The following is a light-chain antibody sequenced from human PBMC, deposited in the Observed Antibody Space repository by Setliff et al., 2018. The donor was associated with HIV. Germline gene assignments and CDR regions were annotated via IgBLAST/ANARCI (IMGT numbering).Light chain of an antibody. CDR3: QVWDSSSGLYV. Sequence: SYELTQPPSVSVAPGKTARITCGGNNIGSKSVHWYQQKPGQAPVLVIYYDSDRPSGIPERFSGSNSGNTATLTITRVEAEEEADYYCQVWDSSSGLYVFGTGTKVTVL. V-gene: IGLV3-21*04. J-gene: IGLJ1*01. CDR1: NIGSKS. CDR2: YDS.